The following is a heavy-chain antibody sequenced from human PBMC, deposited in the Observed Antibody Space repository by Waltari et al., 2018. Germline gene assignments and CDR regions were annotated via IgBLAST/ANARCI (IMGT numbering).Heavy chain of an antibody. CDR2: IYYSRST. CDR3: ARVSCSGGSCYSGYFDL. J-gene: IGHJ2*01. V-gene: IGHV4-59*11. CDR1: GGSISSHY. Sequence: QVQLQESGPGLVKPSETLSLTCTVSGGSISSHYWSWIRQPPGKGLEWIGYIYYSRSTNYNPSLKSRVTISVDTSKNQFSLKLSSVTAADTAVYYCARVSCSGGSCYSGYFDLWGRGTLVTVSS. D-gene: IGHD2-15*01.